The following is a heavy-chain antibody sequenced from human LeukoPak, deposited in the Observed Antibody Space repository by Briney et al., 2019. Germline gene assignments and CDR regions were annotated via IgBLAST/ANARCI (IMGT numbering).Heavy chain of an antibody. V-gene: IGHV4-59*11. D-gene: IGHD2-21*02. CDR3: ARVHLAYCGGDCRFKARYYYYYYMDV. CDR2: IYYSGST. CDR1: GGSISSHY. Sequence: SETLSLTCTVSGGSISSHYWSWIRQPPGKGLEWIGYIYYSGSTNYNPSLKSRVTISVDTSKNQFSLKLSSVTAADTAVYYCARVHLAYCGGDCRFKARYYYYYYMDVWGKGTTVTVSS. J-gene: IGHJ6*03.